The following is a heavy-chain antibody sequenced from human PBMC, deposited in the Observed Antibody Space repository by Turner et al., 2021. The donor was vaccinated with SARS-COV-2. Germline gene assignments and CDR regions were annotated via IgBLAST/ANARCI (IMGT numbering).Heavy chain of an antibody. CDR1: GFAFSSYG. D-gene: IGHD5-18*01. CDR2: IWYDGSNK. J-gene: IGHJ2*01. V-gene: IGHV3-33*01. Sequence: QVQLVESGGGVVQPGRSLRLSCAASGFAFSSYGMDWVRQAPGKGLECVAVIWYDGSNKDYADSVKGRFTISRDNSKNTLYLQMNSLRADDTSVYYCATDTVTAMVFPNWYFDLWGRGTLVTVSS. CDR3: ATDTVTAMVFPNWYFDL.